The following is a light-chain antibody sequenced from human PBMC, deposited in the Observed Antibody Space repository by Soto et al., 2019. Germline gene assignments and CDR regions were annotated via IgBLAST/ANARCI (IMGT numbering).Light chain of an antibody. CDR3: GTWHSNLTLGLV. V-gene: IGLV1-51*01. CDR2: DNH. J-gene: IGLJ2*01. Sequence: QSVLTQPPSVSAAPGQRVTIFCSGSSSTIGANYVSWYQQLPGTAPILLIYDNHHRPSGIPDRFSGSKSGTTATLVITGLRTGDEADYYFGTWHSNLTLGLVFGGGTKLTVL. CDR1: SSTIGANY.